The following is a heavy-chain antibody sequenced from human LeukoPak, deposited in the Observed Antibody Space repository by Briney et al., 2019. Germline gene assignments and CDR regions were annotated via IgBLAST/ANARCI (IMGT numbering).Heavy chain of an antibody. CDR1: GGSISSYY. J-gene: IGHJ3*02. D-gene: IGHD5-18*01. CDR3: ARDRGYSYGYDAFDI. V-gene: IGHV4-59*01. CDR2: INYSGST. Sequence: SETLSLXCTVSGGSISSYYWSWIRQPPGKGLEWIGYINYSGSTNYNPSLKSRVTISVDTSKNQFSLKLSSVTAADTAVYYCARDRGYSYGYDAFDIWGQGTMVTVSS.